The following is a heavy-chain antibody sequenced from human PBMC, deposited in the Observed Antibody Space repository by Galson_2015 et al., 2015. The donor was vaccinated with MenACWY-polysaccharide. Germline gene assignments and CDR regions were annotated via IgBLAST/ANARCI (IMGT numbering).Heavy chain of an antibody. CDR2: MNPDNGNT. CDR3: ARGQSRPSRYYGLDV. D-gene: IGHD2-2*01. CDR1: GYTLTSND. V-gene: IGHV1-8*01. J-gene: IGHJ6*02. Sequence: SVKVSCKASGYTLTSNDIIWVRQATGQGLEYMGWMNPDNGNTRNAQKFQGRVTMTSDTSMNTAYMELSSLGSEDTAMYYCARGQSRPSRYYGLDVWGQGTTVTVS.